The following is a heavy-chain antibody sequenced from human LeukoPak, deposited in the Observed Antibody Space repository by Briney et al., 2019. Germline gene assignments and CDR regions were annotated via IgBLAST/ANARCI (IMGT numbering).Heavy chain of an antibody. CDR1: GFTLSTYA. Sequence: GGSLRLSCVASGFTLSTYAMSWVRQAPGKGLEWVSTISGGGGSTYYADSVKGRFTISRDNSKNTLYLQVNSLRAEDTAVYYCAKGGKWDVTPFDYWGQGTLVTVSS. V-gene: IGHV3-23*01. J-gene: IGHJ4*02. CDR2: ISGGGGST. D-gene: IGHD1-26*01. CDR3: AKGGKWDVTPFDY.